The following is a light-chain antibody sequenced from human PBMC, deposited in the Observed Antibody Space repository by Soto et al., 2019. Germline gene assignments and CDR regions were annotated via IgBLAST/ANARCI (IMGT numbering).Light chain of an antibody. V-gene: IGKV2-30*01. CDR3: MQGTHWPPT. CDR2: RVS. J-gene: IGKJ1*01. CDR1: QSLVYSDGIAY. Sequence: EVVMTQSPLSLPVTLGQPASISCRSSQSLVYSDGIAYLNWFHQRPGQSPRRLIYRVSNRDSGVPDRFSGRGSGTDFTLKISRVEAEDVGVYYCMQGTHWPPTFGRGTKVEIK.